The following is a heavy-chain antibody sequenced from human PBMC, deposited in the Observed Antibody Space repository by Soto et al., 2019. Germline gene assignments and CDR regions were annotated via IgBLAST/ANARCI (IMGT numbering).Heavy chain of an antibody. J-gene: IGHJ4*02. Sequence: QVQLVQSGAEVKKHGASVKVSCKASGYTFTSYGINWVRQAPGQGLEWMGWISAYNGNTNYAQNLQGRVTMSTDTSTSTAYMELRSLRSNHTAVYYLSSGERYSRGWYGGYWGQGTLVTFSS. V-gene: IGHV1-18*04. CDR3: SSGERYSRGWYGGY. CDR1: GYTFTSYG. D-gene: IGHD6-19*01. CDR2: ISAYNGNT.